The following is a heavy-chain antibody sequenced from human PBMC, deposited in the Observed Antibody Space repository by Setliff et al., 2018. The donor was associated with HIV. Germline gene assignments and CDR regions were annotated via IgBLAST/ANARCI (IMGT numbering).Heavy chain of an antibody. CDR1: GSTFSDSN. J-gene: IGHJ3*02. D-gene: IGHD2-15*01. CDR2: ISSRSGYT. V-gene: IGHV3-11*05. CDR3: ARDAPGGNAPSFDI. Sequence: MSPSRAASGSTFSDSNMGWIRPAPERGLGWVAYISSRSGYTNYADSVEGRFTISRDNGKNSLFLQMNSLRGEDTAVYYWARDAPGGNAPSFDIWGQGTMVTVSS.